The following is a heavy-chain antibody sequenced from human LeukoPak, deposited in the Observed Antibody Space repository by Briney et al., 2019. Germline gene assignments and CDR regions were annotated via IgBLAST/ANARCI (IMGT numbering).Heavy chain of an antibody. V-gene: IGHV1-3*01. CDR3: ARALGIAAAGTAGGDWFDP. Sequence: ASVKVSCKASGYTFTSYGSSWVRQAPGQRLEWMGWINAGNGNTKYSQKFQGRVTITRDTSASTAYMELSSLRSEDTAVYYCARALGIAAAGTAGGDWFDPWGQGTLVTVSS. J-gene: IGHJ5*02. CDR1: GYTFTSYG. D-gene: IGHD6-13*01. CDR2: INAGNGNT.